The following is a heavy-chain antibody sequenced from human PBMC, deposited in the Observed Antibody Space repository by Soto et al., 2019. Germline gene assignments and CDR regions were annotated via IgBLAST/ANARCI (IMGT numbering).Heavy chain of an antibody. V-gene: IGHV3-48*03. J-gene: IGHJ4*02. CDR3: ARIGTVLTPDDS. Sequence: EGSLRVSCVVSGFTFSTYEMQWVRQAPGKGLEWVSYISSGGSTIFYGESVKGRFTVSRDNDRSSLYLQMNSLRVEDSGVYYCARIGTVLTPDDSWGQGTLVIVSS. CDR2: ISSGGSTI. CDR1: GFTFSTYE. D-gene: IGHD2-21*02.